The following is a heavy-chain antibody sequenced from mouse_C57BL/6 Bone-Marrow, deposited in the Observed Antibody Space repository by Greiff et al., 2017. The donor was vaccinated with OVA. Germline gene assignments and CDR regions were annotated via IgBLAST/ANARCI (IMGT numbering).Heavy chain of an antibody. CDR2: IYPGDGDT. CDR3: AVLLRYFDV. V-gene: IGHV1-82*01. Sequence: VQLQQPGPELVKPGASVKISCKASGYAFSSSWMNWVKQRPGKGLEWIGRIYPGDGDTNYNRKFKGKATLTADKSSSTAYMQLSSLTSEDSAVYFCAVLLRYFDVWGTGTTVTVSS. D-gene: IGHD6-1*01. CDR1: GYAFSSSW. J-gene: IGHJ1*03.